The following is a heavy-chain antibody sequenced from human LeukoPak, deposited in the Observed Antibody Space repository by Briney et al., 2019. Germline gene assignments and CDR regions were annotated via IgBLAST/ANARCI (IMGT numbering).Heavy chain of an antibody. CDR2: INPSGGST. CDR3: AAQNAGGIVFY. CDR1: GYTFTSYY. V-gene: IGHV1-46*01. Sequence: GASVKVSCKASGYTFTSYYMHWVRQAPGQGLEWMGIINPSGGSTSYAQKFQGRVTMTRDMSTSTVYMELSSLRSEDTAVYYCAAQNAGGIVFYWGQGTLVTVSS. D-gene: IGHD1-26*01. J-gene: IGHJ4*02.